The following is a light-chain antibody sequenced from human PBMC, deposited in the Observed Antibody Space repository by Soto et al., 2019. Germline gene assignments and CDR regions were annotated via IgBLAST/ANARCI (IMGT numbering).Light chain of an antibody. CDR2: GAS. V-gene: IGKV1-39*01. J-gene: IGKJ1*01. CDR1: QSITRY. Sequence: DIQMTQSPSSLSASVGDRVTITCRASQSITRYLNWYQQKPGKAPRLLIYGASTLQSGISSRFSGLWSGTDFTLTIGSLQPEDFATYYCQQSASAPRTFGQGTKVEIK. CDR3: QQSASAPRT.